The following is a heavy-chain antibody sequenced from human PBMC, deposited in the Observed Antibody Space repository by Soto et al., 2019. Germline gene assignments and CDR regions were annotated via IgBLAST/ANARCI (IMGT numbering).Heavy chain of an antibody. CDR1: GFTFSDYY. D-gene: IGHD5-12*01. J-gene: IGHJ4*02. V-gene: IGHV3-11*05. CDR3: ARDHHRYSGYDYVDY. Sequence: PGGSLRLSCAASGFTFSDYYMSWIRQAPGKGLKRVSYISSSSRYTNYTDSVKGRFTFSRDNAKNSLYLQMNSLRAEDTAVYYCARDHHRYSGYDYVDYWGQGP. CDR2: ISSSSRYT.